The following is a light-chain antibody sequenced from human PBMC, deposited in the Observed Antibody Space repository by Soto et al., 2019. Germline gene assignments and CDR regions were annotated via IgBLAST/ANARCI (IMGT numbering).Light chain of an antibody. CDR3: AAWDDSLSAWV. V-gene: IGLV1-47*01. J-gene: IGLJ3*02. CDR2: KNN. Sequence: QSVLTQPPSASGTPGQSVTISCSGGSYNIGKNLVYWYQQRPGTAPKLLIFKNNARPPGVPDRFSGSNSGSSASLAISGLRSEDEADYFGAAWDDSLSAWVFGGGTKLTVL. CDR1: SYNIGKNL.